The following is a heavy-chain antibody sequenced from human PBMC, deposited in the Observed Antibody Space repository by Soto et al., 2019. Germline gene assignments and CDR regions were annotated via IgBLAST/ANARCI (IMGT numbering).Heavy chain of an antibody. D-gene: IGHD6-13*01. CDR1: GGTFSSST. V-gene: IGHV1-69*01. Sequence: QVQLVQSGAEVKKPGSSVKVSCKASGGTFSSSTLSWVRQAPGQGLEWMGGIIPIFGTANNAQKFQDRVTSTADECTTTAYMEPGSLRSDDTAVYYCAGHARNPGPYTTSWVGGLDVWGQGTTVIASS. CDR3: AGHARNPGPYTTSWVGGLDV. CDR2: IIPIFGTA. J-gene: IGHJ6*02.